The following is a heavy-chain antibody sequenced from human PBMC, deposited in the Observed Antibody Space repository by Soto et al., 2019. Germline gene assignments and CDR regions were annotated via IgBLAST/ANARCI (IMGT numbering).Heavy chain of an antibody. CDR2: IWCGGSNT. CDR3: AKKRELQLDPHAAFDI. D-gene: IGHD6-13*01. J-gene: IGHJ3*02. Sequence: PGGSLRLSCAASGFTFSSYGMHWVRQAPGKGLEWVAVIWCGGSNTYYADSVKGRFTISRDNSKNTLYLQMNSLRAEDTAVYYCAKKRELQLDPHAAFDIWGQGTMVTGSS. CDR1: GFTFSSYG. V-gene: IGHV3-33*06.